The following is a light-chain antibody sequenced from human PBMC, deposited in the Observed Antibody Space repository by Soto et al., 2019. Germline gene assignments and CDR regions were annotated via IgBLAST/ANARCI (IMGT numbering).Light chain of an antibody. CDR3: SSYAGSNNFVV. Sequence: LTQPPSASGSPGQSVTISCTGTSSDVGGYNYVSWYQQHPGKAPKLMIYEVSKRPSGVPDRFSGSKSGNTASLTVSGLQAEDEADYYCSSYAGSNNFVVFGGGTKLTVL. CDR1: SSDVGGYNY. J-gene: IGLJ2*01. V-gene: IGLV2-8*01. CDR2: EVS.